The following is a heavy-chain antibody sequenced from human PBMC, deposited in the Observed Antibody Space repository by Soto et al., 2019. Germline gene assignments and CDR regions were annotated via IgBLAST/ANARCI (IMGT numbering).Heavy chain of an antibody. CDR1: GGSFSGYY. CDR3: ARLPPVHRGSDY. J-gene: IGHJ4*02. D-gene: IGHD3-10*01. V-gene: IGHV4-34*01. CDR2: INHSGST. Sequence: PSETLSLTCAVYGGSFSGYYWSWIRQPPGKGLEWIGEINHSGSTNYNPSLKSRVTISVDTSKNQFSLKLSSVTAADTAVYYCARLPPVHRGSDYWGQGTLVTVSS.